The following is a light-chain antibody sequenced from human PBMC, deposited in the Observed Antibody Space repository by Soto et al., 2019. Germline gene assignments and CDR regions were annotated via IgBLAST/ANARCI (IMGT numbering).Light chain of an antibody. Sequence: EIVFTQSPGTLSLSPGESATFSCSASETVSSSYLAWYQQKPGQAPRLLIYDASNRATGIPARFSGSGSGTDFTLTISSLEPEDFAVYYCQQRSNWRGTFGQGTRLEIK. CDR3: QQRSNWRGT. CDR1: ETVSSSY. V-gene: IGKV3D-20*02. J-gene: IGKJ5*01. CDR2: DAS.